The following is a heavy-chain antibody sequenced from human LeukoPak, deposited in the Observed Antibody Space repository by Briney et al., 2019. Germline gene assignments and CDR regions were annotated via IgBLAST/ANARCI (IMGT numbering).Heavy chain of an antibody. CDR3: ARGIAVAGMVGAFDI. Sequence: SETLSLTCTVSDGSISSGSYYWSWIRQPAGKGLEWIGRIYTSGSTNYNPSLKSRVTISVDTSKNQFSLKLSSVTAADTAVYYCARGIAVAGMVGAFDIWGQGTMVTVSS. CDR2: IYTSGST. CDR1: DGSISSGSYY. V-gene: IGHV4-61*02. J-gene: IGHJ3*02. D-gene: IGHD6-19*01.